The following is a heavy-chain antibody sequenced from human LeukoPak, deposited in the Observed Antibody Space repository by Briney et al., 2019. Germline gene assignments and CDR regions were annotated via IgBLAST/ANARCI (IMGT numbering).Heavy chain of an antibody. CDR3: AGKNIVIVPSVVGGDAFDI. CDR1: GYSFTSYW. Sequence: GESLKISCKGSGYSFTSYWIGWVRQMPGKGLEWMGSIYPGDSGTTYSPSFQGQVIISADRSINTAYLQWTTLKASDSAFYYCAGKNIVIVPSVVGGDAFDIWGQGTMVTVSS. CDR2: IYPGDSGT. V-gene: IGHV5-51*01. D-gene: IGHD2/OR15-2a*01. J-gene: IGHJ3*02.